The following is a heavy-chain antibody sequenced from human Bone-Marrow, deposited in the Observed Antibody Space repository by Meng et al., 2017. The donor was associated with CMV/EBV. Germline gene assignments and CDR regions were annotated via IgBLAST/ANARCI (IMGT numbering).Heavy chain of an antibody. D-gene: IGHD3-16*01. Sequence: GESLKIACAASEFTFTNYAMSWVRQAPGKGLEWVSVIYSGGYGTKYADSVKGRFTISRDDSKNTLYLQMNTLRAEDTAVYYCARGWSGGVNYYFDYWGVGTLVTVSS. J-gene: IGHJ4*02. V-gene: IGHV3-23*03. CDR2: IYSGGYGT. CDR3: ARGWSGGVNYYFDY. CDR1: EFTFTNYA.